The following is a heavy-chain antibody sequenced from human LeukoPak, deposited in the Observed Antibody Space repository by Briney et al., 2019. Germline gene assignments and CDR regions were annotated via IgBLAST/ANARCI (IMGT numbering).Heavy chain of an antibody. CDR1: GGSTSSYY. CDR3: ARIYYYGSGMLPRPKYYFDY. J-gene: IGHJ4*02. D-gene: IGHD3-10*01. V-gene: IGHV4-59*08. Sequence: SETLSLTCTVSGGSTSSYYWSWIRQPPGKGLEWIGYIYYSGSTNYNPSLKSRVTISVDTSKNQFSLKLSSVTAADTAVYYCARIYYYGSGMLPRPKYYFDYWGQGTLVTVSS. CDR2: IYYSGST.